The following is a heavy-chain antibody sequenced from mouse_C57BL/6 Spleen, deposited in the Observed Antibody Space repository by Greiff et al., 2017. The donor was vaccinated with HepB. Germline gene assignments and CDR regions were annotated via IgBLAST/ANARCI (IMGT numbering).Heavy chain of an antibody. D-gene: IGHD2-2*01. CDR1: GFNIKDDY. Sequence: VQLQQSGAELVRPGASVKLSCTASGFNIKDDYMHWVKQRPEQGLEWIGWIDPENGDTEYASKFQGKATITADTSSNTASLQLSSLTSEDAAVYYCTTYGYGFTWFAGWGQGTLVTVAA. CDR2: IDPENGDT. V-gene: IGHV14-4*01. CDR3: TTYGYGFTWFAG. J-gene: IGHJ3*01.